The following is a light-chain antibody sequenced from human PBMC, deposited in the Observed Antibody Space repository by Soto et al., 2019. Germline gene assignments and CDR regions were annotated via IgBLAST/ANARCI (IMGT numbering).Light chain of an antibody. J-gene: IGKJ1*01. Sequence: EIVLTQSPCTLSLSPGERATLSCRASQSVRSYLAWYQQKPGQAPRLLIYDASTRATGIPDRFSGSGSGTDFTLTISGLDPEDFAVYYCQQYSSSPRTFGQGTKVDIK. V-gene: IGKV3-20*01. CDR2: DAS. CDR1: QSVRSY. CDR3: QQYSSSPRT.